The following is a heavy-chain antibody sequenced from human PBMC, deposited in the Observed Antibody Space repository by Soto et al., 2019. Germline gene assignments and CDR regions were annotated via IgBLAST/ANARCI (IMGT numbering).Heavy chain of an antibody. CDR3: ATAERAVAGLYYYYGMDV. Sequence: AASVKVSCKASGYTFTSYYMHWVRQAPGQGLEWMGIINPSGGSTSYAQKFQGRVTMTRDTSTSTVYMELSSLRSEDTAVYYCATAERAVAGLYYYYGMDVWGQGTTVTVSS. CDR1: GYTFTSYY. V-gene: IGHV1-46*01. CDR2: INPSGGST. J-gene: IGHJ6*02. D-gene: IGHD6-19*01.